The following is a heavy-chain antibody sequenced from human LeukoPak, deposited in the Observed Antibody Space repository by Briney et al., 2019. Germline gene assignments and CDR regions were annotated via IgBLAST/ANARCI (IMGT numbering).Heavy chain of an antibody. V-gene: IGHV1-18*01. CDR1: GYTFTSYG. D-gene: IGHD2-2*01. CDR3: ARVPLGGPSYQLLSYGSPFGLMDV. J-gene: IGHJ6*03. Sequence: GASVKVSCKASGYTFTSYGISWVRQAPGQGLEWMGWISAYNGNTNYAQKFQGRVTITADESTSTAYMELSSLRSEDTAVYYCARVPLGGPSYQLLSYGSPFGLMDVWGKGTTVTVSS. CDR2: ISAYNGNT.